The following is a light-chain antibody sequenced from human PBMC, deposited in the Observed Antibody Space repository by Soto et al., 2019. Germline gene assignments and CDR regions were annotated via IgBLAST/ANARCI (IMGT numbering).Light chain of an antibody. CDR1: QTVRNNY. Sequence: EFVLTQSPGTLSLSPGERATLSCRASQTVRNNYLAWYQQKPGLAPRLLIYDASSRATGIPDRFSGSGSGTDFTLTITRLEPEDSAVYYCHQYGSSLLTFGGGTKVEIK. J-gene: IGKJ4*01. V-gene: IGKV3D-20*01. CDR2: DAS. CDR3: HQYGSSLLT.